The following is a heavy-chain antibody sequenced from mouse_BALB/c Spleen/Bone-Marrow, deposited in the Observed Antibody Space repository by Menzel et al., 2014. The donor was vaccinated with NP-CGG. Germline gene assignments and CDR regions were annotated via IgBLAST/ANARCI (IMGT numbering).Heavy chain of an antibody. Sequence: VQVVESGPGLVAPSQSLSITCTVSGFSLTGYGVSWVRQPPGKGLEWLGMIWGDGSTDYNSALKSRLSISKDNSKSQVFLKVNNLQTEDTARYYCARDSFLITRALDYWGQGTSVTVSS. CDR3: ARDSFLITRALDY. D-gene: IGHD2-4*01. V-gene: IGHV2-6-7*01. CDR1: GFSLTGYG. J-gene: IGHJ4*01. CDR2: IWGDGST.